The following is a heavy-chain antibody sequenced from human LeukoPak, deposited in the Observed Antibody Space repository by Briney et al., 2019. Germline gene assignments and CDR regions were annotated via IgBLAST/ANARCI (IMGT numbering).Heavy chain of an antibody. J-gene: IGHJ6*03. D-gene: IGHD3-22*01. CDR2: MNPNSGNT. CDR1: GYTFTSYD. Sequence: ASVKVSCKASGYTFTSYDINWVRQATGQGLEWMGWMNPNSGNTGYAQKFQGRVTMTRNTSISTAYMELSSLRSEDTAVYYCARASSAEKGYYYYYMDVWGKGTTVTVSS. CDR3: ARASSAEKGYYYYYMDV. V-gene: IGHV1-8*01.